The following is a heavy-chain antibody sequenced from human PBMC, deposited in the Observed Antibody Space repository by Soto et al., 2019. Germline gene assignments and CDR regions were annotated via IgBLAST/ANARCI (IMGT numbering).Heavy chain of an antibody. CDR2: IKSKSDGGTT. D-gene: IGHD4-17*01. CDR3: TRQGTQADYGDYADAFDI. Sequence: GGSLRLSCAASGFTFSNAWMSWARQAPGKGLEWVGRIKSKSDGGTTAYAAPVKGRFTISRDDSKNTLYLQMNSPKTEDTAVYYCTRQGTQADYGDYADAFDIWGQGTMVTVSS. J-gene: IGHJ3*02. V-gene: IGHV3-15*01. CDR1: GFTFSNAW.